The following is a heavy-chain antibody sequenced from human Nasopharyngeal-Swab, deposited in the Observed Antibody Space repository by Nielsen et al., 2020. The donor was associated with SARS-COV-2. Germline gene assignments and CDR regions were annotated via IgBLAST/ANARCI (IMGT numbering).Heavy chain of an antibody. D-gene: IGHD3-16*01. CDR1: GFTISSNY. Sequence: GESLKIPCAASGFTISSNYMSWVRQAPGKGLEWVSVFYSDGSTFYADSVKGRFTISRDNSKNTLYLQMDSLRAEDTAVYYCASLRWGDYWGQGTLVTVSS. V-gene: IGHV3-66*01. CDR3: ASLRWGDY. J-gene: IGHJ4*02. CDR2: FYSDGST.